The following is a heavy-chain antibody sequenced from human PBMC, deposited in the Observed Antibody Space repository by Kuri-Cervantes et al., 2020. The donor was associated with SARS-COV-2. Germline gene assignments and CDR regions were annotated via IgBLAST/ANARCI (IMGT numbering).Heavy chain of an antibody. D-gene: IGHD3-22*01. J-gene: IGHJ5*02. CDR1: GFSFTTRGMC. CDR3: ARDLLRYYDSSGYHNWFDP. Sequence: SGPTLVKPTQTLTLTCTFSGFSFTTRGMCVAWIRQPPGKGLEWIWYIYYSGSTNYNPSLKSRVTISVDTSKNQFSLKLSSVTAADTAVYYCARDLLRYYDSSGYHNWFDPWGQGTLVTVSS. CDR2: IYYSGST. V-gene: IGHV4-61*08.